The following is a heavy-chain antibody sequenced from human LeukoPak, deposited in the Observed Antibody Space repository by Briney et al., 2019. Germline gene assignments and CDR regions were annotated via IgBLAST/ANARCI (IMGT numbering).Heavy chain of an antibody. CDR1: GLTFGSYG. V-gene: IGHV3-48*04. CDR2: ISSSSSTI. J-gene: IGHJ4*02. D-gene: IGHD1-26*01. Sequence: GGSLRLSCAASGLTFGSYGMHWVRQAPGKGLEWVSYISSSSSTIYYADSVKGRFTISRDNAKNSLYLQMNSLRAEDTAVYYCARGELRTNKILGAPKIDYWGQGALVTVSS. CDR3: ARGELRTNKILGAPKIDY.